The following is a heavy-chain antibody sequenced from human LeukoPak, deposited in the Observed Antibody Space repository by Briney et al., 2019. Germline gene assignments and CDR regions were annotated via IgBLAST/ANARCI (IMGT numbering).Heavy chain of an antibody. CDR3: ARDQYYDSSGYYYRQGAFDI. CDR2: IIPIFGIA. J-gene: IGHJ3*02. CDR1: GGTFSSYA. Sequence: ASVTVSCKASGGTFSSYAISWVRQAPGQGLEWMGRIIPIFGIANYAQKFQGRVTITADKSTSTAYMELSSLRSEDTAVYYCARDQYYDSSGYYYRQGAFDIWGQGTMVTVSS. D-gene: IGHD3-22*01. V-gene: IGHV1-69*04.